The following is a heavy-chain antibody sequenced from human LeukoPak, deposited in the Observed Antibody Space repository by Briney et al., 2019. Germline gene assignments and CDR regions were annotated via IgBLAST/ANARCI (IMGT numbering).Heavy chain of an antibody. J-gene: IGHJ4*02. CDR3: AKATADGDSSSSH. CDR2: ISGSGGST. Sequence: PGGSLRLSCAAAGVTFSSYAMSLVRQAPGEGLEWVSAISGSGGSTYYADSVKGRFTISRDNSKNTLYLQMNSLRAEDTAVYYCAKATADGDSSSSHWGQGTLVTVSS. CDR1: GVTFSSYA. D-gene: IGHD6-6*01. V-gene: IGHV3-23*01.